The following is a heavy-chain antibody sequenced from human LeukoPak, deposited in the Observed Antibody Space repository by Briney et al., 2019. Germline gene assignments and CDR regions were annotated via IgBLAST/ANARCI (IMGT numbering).Heavy chain of an antibody. V-gene: IGHV4-59*08. J-gene: IGHJ6*02. D-gene: IGHD6-13*01. CDR1: GGSISSYY. CDR3: ARAAAGTHSDYYYYGMDV. CDR2: IYYSGST. Sequence: SETLSLTCTVSGGSISSYYWSWIRQPPGKGLEWIGYIYYSGSTNYNPSLKSRVTISVDTSKNQFSLKLSSVTAADTAVYYCARAAAGTHSDYYYYGMDVWGQGTTVTVSS.